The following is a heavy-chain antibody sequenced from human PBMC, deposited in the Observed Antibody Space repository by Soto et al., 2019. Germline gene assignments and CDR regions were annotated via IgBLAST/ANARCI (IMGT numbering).Heavy chain of an antibody. CDR3: LGIFPF. CDR2: IRSQPYGGTA. V-gene: IGHV3-49*03. D-gene: IGHD3-3*01. Sequence: PGGSLRLSCTASGFPFGNFLMSWFRQAPGKGMEWVGFIRSQPYGGTAEYAASVRGRFTISRDDSKGIAYLQMNSLQTEDSGVYDCLGIFPFWARGNLVTVS. CDR1: GFPFGNFL. J-gene: IGHJ4*02.